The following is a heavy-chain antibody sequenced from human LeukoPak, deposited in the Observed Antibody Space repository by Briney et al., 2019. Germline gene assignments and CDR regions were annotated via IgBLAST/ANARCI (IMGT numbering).Heavy chain of an antibody. V-gene: IGHV1-18*01. CDR3: AGVPSSTSCPDY. CDR1: GYTFTSYG. D-gene: IGHD2-2*01. Sequence: ASVKVSCKASGYTFTSYGISWVRQAPGQGLEWMGWISAYNGNTNYAQKLQGRVTMTTDTSTSTAYMELRSLRSDDTAVYYCAGVPSSTSCPDYWGQGTLVTVSS. CDR2: ISAYNGNT. J-gene: IGHJ4*02.